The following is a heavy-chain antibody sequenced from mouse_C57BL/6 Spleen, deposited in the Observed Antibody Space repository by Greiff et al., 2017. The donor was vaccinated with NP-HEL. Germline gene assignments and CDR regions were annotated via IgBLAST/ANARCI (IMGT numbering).Heavy chain of an antibody. Sequence: GGGLVQPKGSLKLSCAASGFSFNTYAMNWVRQAPGKGLEWVARIRSKSNNYATYYADSVKDRFTISRDDSESMLYLQMNNLKTEDTAMYYCVRGSSHGYFDYWGKGTTLTVSS. J-gene: IGHJ2*01. CDR2: IRSKSNNYAT. D-gene: IGHD1-1*01. CDR3: VRGSSHGYFDY. CDR1: GFSFNTYA. V-gene: IGHV10-1*01.